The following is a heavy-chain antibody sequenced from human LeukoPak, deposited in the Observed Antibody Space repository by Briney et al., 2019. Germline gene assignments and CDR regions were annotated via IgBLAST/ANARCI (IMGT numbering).Heavy chain of an antibody. V-gene: IGHV4-61*02. CDR3: ARGAADPSDYYYYYYMDV. D-gene: IGHD2-15*01. CDR1: GGSISSGSYY. Sequence: SQTLSLTCTVSGGSISSGSYYWSWIRQPAGQGLEWIGRIYTSGSTNYNPSLKSRVTISVDTSKNQFSLKLSSVTAADTAVYYCARGAADPSDYYYYYYMDVWGKGTTVTISS. CDR2: IYTSGST. J-gene: IGHJ6*03.